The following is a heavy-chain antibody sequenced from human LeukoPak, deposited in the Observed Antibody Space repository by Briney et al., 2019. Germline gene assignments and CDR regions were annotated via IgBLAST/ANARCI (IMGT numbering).Heavy chain of an antibody. D-gene: IGHD6-19*01. CDR3: ARQGRAGTTLDY. CDR2: INHSGST. V-gene: IGHV4-34*01. CDR1: GGSFSGYY. J-gene: IGHJ4*02. Sequence: PSETLSLTCAVYGGSFSGYYWSWIRQPPGKGLEWIGEINHSGSTNYNPSLKSRVTISVDTSKNQFSLKLTSMTAADTAVYYCARQGRAGTTLDYWGQGTLVTVSS.